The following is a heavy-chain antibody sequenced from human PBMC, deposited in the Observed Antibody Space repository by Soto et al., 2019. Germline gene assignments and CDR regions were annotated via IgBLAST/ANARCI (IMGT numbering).Heavy chain of an antibody. CDR3: ARPGTDCSSTSCYAGSPYYYYYGMDV. V-gene: IGHV1-46*02. D-gene: IGHD2-2*01. CDR1: GYTFNSYY. J-gene: IGHJ6*02. Sequence: ASLKVSCKASGYTFNSYYMHWVRQAPGQGLEWMGIINPSGGSTSYAQKFQGRVTMTRDTSTSTVYMELSSLRSEDTAVYYCARPGTDCSSTSCYAGSPYYYYYGMDVWGQGTTVNVSS. CDR2: INPSGGST.